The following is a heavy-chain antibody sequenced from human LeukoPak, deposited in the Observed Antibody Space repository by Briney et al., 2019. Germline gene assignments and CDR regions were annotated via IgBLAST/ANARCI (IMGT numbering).Heavy chain of an antibody. CDR3: ARVGCSGGSCAYYWFDP. CDR2: INPNSGGT. Sequence: ASVKVSCKACGYTFTGYYMHWVRQAPGQGLEWMGRINPNSGGTNYAQKFQGRVTMTRDTSISTAYMELSRLRSDDTAVYYCARVGCSGGSCAYYWFDPWGQGTLVTVSS. D-gene: IGHD2-15*01. V-gene: IGHV1-2*06. CDR1: GYTFTGYY. J-gene: IGHJ5*02.